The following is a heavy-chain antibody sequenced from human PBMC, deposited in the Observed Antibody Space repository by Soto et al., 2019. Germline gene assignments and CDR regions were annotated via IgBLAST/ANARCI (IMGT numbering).Heavy chain of an antibody. CDR3: ARAGYYDSSGYYYYYGMDV. CDR1: GGSIGSGGYY. CDR2: IYYSGST. D-gene: IGHD3-22*01. J-gene: IGHJ6*02. V-gene: IGHV4-31*03. Sequence: PSETLSLTCTVSGGSIGSGGYYWSWIRQHPGKGLEWIGYIYYSGSTYYNPSLKSRVTISVDTSKNQFSLKLSSVTAADTAVYYCARAGYYDSSGYYYYYGMDVWGQGTTVTVSS.